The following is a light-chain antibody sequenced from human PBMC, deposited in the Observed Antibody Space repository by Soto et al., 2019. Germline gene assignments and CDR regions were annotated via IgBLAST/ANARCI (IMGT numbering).Light chain of an antibody. Sequence: DVQMTQSPSSLSASVGDRVTITCRASQDINSWLAWYQQKPGKAPKSLIYVAASLHTGVPLRFSGSGSGTVFTLTISSLQPEDSATYYCQQYNIYPLTGGGGPKVEIK. CDR1: QDINSW. J-gene: IGKJ4*01. CDR2: VAA. CDR3: QQYNIYPLT. V-gene: IGKV1D-16*01.